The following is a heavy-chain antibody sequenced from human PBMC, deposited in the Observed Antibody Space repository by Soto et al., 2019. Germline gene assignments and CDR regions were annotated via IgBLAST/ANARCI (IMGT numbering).Heavy chain of an antibody. D-gene: IGHD3-22*01. CDR2: IWYDGSNK. Sequence: GGSLRLSCAASGFTFSSYGMHWVRQAPGKGLEWVAVIWYDGSNKYYADSVKGRFTISRDNSKNTLYLQMNSLRAEDTAVYYCARDGKYYYDSSGADYAFDIWGQGTMVTVSS. V-gene: IGHV3-33*01. CDR1: GFTFSSYG. CDR3: ARDGKYYYDSSGADYAFDI. J-gene: IGHJ3*02.